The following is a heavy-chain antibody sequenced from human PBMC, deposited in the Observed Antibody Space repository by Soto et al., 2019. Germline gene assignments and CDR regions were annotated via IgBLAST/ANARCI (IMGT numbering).Heavy chain of an antibody. CDR2: ISAYNGNT. CDR1: GYTFTSYG. Sequence: QVQLVQSGAEVKKPGASVKVSCKASGYTFTSYGISWVRQAPGQGLEWMGWISAYNGNTNYAQKLQGRVTMTTDTATSTADMELRSLRADDTAVYYCARGHQYCSSTSSDFNYYYYYMDVWGKGTTVTVSS. D-gene: IGHD2-2*01. CDR3: ARGHQYCSSTSSDFNYYYYYMDV. J-gene: IGHJ6*03. V-gene: IGHV1-18*01.